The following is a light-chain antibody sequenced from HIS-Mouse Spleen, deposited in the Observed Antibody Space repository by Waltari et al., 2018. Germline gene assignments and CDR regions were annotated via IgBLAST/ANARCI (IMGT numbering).Light chain of an antibody. CDR2: RNN. J-gene: IGLJ2*01. CDR3: CSYAGSSTLV. Sequence: QSVLTQPPSASGTPGQRVTSPRSGNSSNIGSNYVYWYQQLPGTAPNLLIYRNNQRPSGVPDRFSGSKSGTSASLAISGLQAEDEADYYCCSYAGSSTLVFGGGTKLTVL. V-gene: IGLV1-47*01. CDR1: SSNIGSNY.